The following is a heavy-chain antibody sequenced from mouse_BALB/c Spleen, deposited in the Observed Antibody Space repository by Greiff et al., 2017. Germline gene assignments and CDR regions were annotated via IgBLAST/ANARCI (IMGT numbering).Heavy chain of an antibody. J-gene: IGHJ1*01. CDR1: GFSFTSYG. CDR3: SKNGDWYFDV. Sequence: QVQLLQSGPSLVQPSQSLSLTCTVSGFSFTSYGVHWVRQSPGKGLEWLGVIWRGGSTDYNAAFMSRLSITKDNSKSHVFFKMNSLQADDTAIYYCSKNGDWYFDVWGAGTTVTVSS. V-gene: IGHV2-5-1*01. CDR2: IWRGGST.